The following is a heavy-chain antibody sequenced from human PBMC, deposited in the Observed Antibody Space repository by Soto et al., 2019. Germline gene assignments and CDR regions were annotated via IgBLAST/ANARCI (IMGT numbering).Heavy chain of an antibody. J-gene: IGHJ5*02. V-gene: IGHV4-30-4*01. CDR2: IYYSGST. CDR3: ARDKLVPGWFDP. Sequence: PSETLSLTCTVSGGSISSGDYYWSWIRQPPGKGLEWIGYIYYSGSTYYNPSLKSRVTISVDTSKNQFSLKLSSVTAADTAVYYCARDKLVPGWFDPWGQGTLVTVSS. D-gene: IGHD3-10*01. CDR1: GGSISSGDYY.